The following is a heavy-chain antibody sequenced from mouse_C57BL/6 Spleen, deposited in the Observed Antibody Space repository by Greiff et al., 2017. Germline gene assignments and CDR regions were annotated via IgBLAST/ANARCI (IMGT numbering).Heavy chain of an antibody. CDR1: GYTFTSYT. V-gene: IGHV1-4*01. D-gene: IGHD1-1*01. CDR2: INPSSGYT. J-gene: IGHJ2*01. Sequence: QVHVKQSGAELARPGASVKMSCKASGYTFTSYTMHWVKQRPGQGLEWIGYINPSSGYTKSNQKFKDKATLTADKSASTAYMQLSSLTSEDSAVYYCARSDYYGSSYVYYFDYWGQGTTLTVSS. CDR3: ARSDYYGSSYVYYFDY.